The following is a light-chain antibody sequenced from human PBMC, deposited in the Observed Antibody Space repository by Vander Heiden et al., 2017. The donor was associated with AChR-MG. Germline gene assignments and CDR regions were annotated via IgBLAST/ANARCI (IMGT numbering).Light chain of an antibody. J-gene: IGKJ2*01. V-gene: IGKV1-5*03. CDR1: QSISDW. Sequence: DIQMTQSPSTLSASVGDRVTITCRASQSISDWLAWYQQKPGKAPKVLIYQASTLDGGVPSRFSGSGSGTEFTLTISSLQPDDFATYYCQQDNSYPYTFGQGTNLQIK. CDR2: QAS. CDR3: QQDNSYPYT.